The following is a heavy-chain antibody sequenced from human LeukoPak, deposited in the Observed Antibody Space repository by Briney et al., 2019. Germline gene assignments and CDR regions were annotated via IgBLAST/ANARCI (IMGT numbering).Heavy chain of an antibody. CDR3: TRHFGHTYEYFHD. J-gene: IGHJ4*02. D-gene: IGHD5-18*01. V-gene: IGHV3-7*01. CDR2: IKQDGSEK. Sequence: GGSLRLSCAASGFTFTSYWMSWVRQAPGKGLEWVANIKQDGSEKYYVDSVRGRFTISRDNAKNSLYLQMNSLRAEDTAVYYCTRHFGHTYEYFHDWGQGTLVTVSS. CDR1: GFTFTSYW.